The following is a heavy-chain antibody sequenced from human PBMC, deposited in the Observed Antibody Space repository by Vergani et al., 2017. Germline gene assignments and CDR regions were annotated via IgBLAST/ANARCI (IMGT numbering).Heavy chain of an antibody. CDR2: ISYDGSNK. J-gene: IGHJ3*02. CDR3: AREGGWFGDLLIGAFDI. CDR1: GFTFSSYA. Sequence: QVQLVESGGGVVQPGRSLRLSCAASGFTFSSYAMHWVRQAPGKGLEWVAVISYDGSNKYYADSVKGRFTISRDNSKTTQYLQMNSLRAEDTAVYYCAREGGWFGDLLIGAFDIWGQGTMVTVSS. V-gene: IGHV3-30*01. D-gene: IGHD3-10*01.